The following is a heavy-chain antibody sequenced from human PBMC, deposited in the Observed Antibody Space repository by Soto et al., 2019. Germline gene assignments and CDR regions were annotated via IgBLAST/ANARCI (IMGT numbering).Heavy chain of an antibody. D-gene: IGHD2-8*01. J-gene: IGHJ6*03. CDR1: GYTFTSYG. Sequence: GASVKVSCKASGYTFTSYGISWVRQAPGQGLEWMGWISAYNGNANYAQKLQGRVTMTTDTSTSTAYMELRSLRSDDTAVYYCARAVGYCTNGVCSRFDYYHYYMDVWGKGTTVTVSS. CDR2: ISAYNGNA. V-gene: IGHV1-18*01. CDR3: ARAVGYCTNGVCSRFDYYHYYMDV.